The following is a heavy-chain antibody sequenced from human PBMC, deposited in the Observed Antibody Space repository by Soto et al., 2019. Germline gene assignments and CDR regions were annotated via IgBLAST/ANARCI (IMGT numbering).Heavy chain of an antibody. J-gene: IGHJ4*02. Sequence: HPGGSLRLSCAASGFTFSSYAMHWVRQAPGKGLEWVAVISYDGSNKYYADSVKGRFTISRDNSKNTLYLQMNSLRAEDTAVYYCARGSGSGWSLDYWGQGTLVTVSS. CDR3: ARGSGSGWSLDY. V-gene: IGHV3-30-3*01. CDR1: GFTFSSYA. CDR2: ISYDGSNK. D-gene: IGHD6-19*01.